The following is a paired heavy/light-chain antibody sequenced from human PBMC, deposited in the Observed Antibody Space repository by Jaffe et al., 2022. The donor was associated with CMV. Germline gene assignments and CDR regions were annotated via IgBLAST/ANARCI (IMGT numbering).Heavy chain of an antibody. CDR3: TTGGYYKSRDAFDL. J-gene: IGHJ3*01. D-gene: IGHD3-9*01. V-gene: IGHV3-15*01. Sequence: EVQLVESGGDLVKPGGSLRLSCAASGFTFSNVWMSWVRQAPGKGLEWVGRIKSRSDGGTTDYGAPAKGRFTISRDDSIETLYLQMNSLKTEDTAVYYCTTGGYYKSRDAFDLWGHGSMVTVSS. CDR2: IKSRSDGGTT. CDR1: GFTFSNVW.
Light chain of an antibody. CDR2: LGS. Sequence: DIVMTQSPLPLPVTPGEPASISCRSSQSLLHSDGYNYLDWYLQKPGKSPQLLIYLGSSRASGVPDRFSGSGSGTDFTLTISRVEAEDVGIYFCMQAVQTPRTFGQGTKLEIK. V-gene: IGKV2-28*01. CDR3: MQAVQTPRT. J-gene: IGKJ2*01. CDR1: QSLLHSDGYNY.